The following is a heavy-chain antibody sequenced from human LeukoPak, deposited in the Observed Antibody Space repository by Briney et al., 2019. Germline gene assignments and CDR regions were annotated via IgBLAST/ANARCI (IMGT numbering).Heavy chain of an antibody. Sequence: PSETLSLTCTVSGGSFSSYYWNWIRQPPGKGLEWIGYISYSGSTNSNPSLKSRLIISVDTSKNQFSLKLSSVTAADTAVYYCARGEYYDTLTAYFHAFDIWGQGTMVTVSS. V-gene: IGHV4-59*01. CDR2: ISYSGST. J-gene: IGHJ3*02. CDR3: ARGEYYDTLTAYFHAFDI. D-gene: IGHD3-9*01. CDR1: GGSFSSYY.